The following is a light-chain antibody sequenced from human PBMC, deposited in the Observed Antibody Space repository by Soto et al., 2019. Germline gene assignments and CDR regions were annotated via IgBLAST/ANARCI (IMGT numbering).Light chain of an antibody. V-gene: IGKV1-27*01. CDR1: QDISNS. J-gene: IGKJ3*01. CDR3: QKYNSAPLT. CDR2: AAS. Sequence: DIQMTQSPSSLSASVGDRVTITCRASQDISNSLAWYQQRPGKAPKLLIYAASTLQSGVPSRFSGGGSGTDFTLTVSSLQPEDVATYYCQKYNSAPLTFGHGTKVDIK.